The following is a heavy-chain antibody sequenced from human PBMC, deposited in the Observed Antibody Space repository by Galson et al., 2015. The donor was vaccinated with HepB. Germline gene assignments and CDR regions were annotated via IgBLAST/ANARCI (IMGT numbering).Heavy chain of an antibody. D-gene: IGHD1-26*01. CDR3: ARDILGATTGLGGDY. V-gene: IGHV1-3*01. J-gene: IGHJ4*02. CDR1: GYTFTSYA. CDR2: INAGNGNT. Sequence: SVKVSCKASGYTFTSYAMHWVRQAPGQRLEWMGWINAGNGNTKYSQKFQGRVTITRDTSASTAYMELSSLRSEDTAVYYCARDILGATTGLGGDYWGQGTLVTVSS.